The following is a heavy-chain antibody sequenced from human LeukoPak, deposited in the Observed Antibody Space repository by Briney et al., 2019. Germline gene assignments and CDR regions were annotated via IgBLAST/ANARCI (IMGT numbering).Heavy chain of an antibody. CDR2: ISGSGGST. CDR3: AKDFPYSSSWYCFEY. D-gene: IGHD6-13*01. CDR1: GFTFSSYW. J-gene: IGHJ4*02. Sequence: GGSLRLSCAASGFTFSSYWMSWVRQAPGKGLEWVSAISGSGGSTYYADSVKGRFTISRDNSKNTLYLQMNSLRAEDTAVYYCAKDFPYSSSWYCFEYWGQGTLVTVSS. V-gene: IGHV3-23*01.